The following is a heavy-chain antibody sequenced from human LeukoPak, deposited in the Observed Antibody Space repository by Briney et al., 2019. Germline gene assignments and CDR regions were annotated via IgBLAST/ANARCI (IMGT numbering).Heavy chain of an antibody. CDR2: ISAYNGNT. Sequence: ASVKDSCKASGYTFTSYGISWVRQAPGQGLEWMGWISAYNGNTNYAQKLQGRVTMTTDTSTSTAYMELRSLRSDDTAVYYCARDKVGATEGDFDYWGQGTLVTVSS. CDR3: ARDKVGATEGDFDY. J-gene: IGHJ4*02. D-gene: IGHD1-26*01. CDR1: GYTFTSYG. V-gene: IGHV1-18*01.